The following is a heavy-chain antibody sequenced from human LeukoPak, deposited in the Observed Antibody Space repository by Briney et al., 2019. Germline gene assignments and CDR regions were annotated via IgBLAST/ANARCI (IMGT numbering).Heavy chain of an antibody. CDR1: RFTFRSYT. D-gene: IGHD3-10*01. Sequence: PGGSLRLSCTESRFTFRSYTMNWVRQAPGKELEWVSSIDRSSSHIYYADSVKGRFAISRDNAKNSLYLQMNSLRAEDTAAYYCAREFFYGSGSYSYWGQGTLVTVSS. J-gene: IGHJ4*02. CDR2: IDRSSSHI. CDR3: AREFFYGSGSYSY. V-gene: IGHV3-21*01.